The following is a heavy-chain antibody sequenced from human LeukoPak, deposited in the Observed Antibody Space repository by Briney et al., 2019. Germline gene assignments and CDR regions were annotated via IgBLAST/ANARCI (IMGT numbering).Heavy chain of an antibody. Sequence: GGSLRLSCAGSGFTFSTYSMNWVRQAPGKGLEWVSYISSSSSTIYYADSVKGRFTISRDNAKNSLYLQMNSLRDEDTAVYYCAKDSDYYHSSGYYYAYFQHWGQGTLVTVSS. V-gene: IGHV3-48*02. CDR1: GFTFSTYS. CDR2: ISSSSSTI. J-gene: IGHJ1*01. D-gene: IGHD3-22*01. CDR3: AKDSDYYHSSGYYYAYFQH.